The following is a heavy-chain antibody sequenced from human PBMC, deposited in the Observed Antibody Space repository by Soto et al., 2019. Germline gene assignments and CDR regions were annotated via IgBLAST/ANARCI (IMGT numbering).Heavy chain of an antibody. CDR1: GYTFTSYG. CDR2: ISAYNGNT. Sequence: GVSGKVSCKASGYTFTSYGVSWVRQAPGQGLEWMGWISAYNGNTNYAQKLQGRVTMTTDTSTSTAYMELRSLRSDDTAVYYCARGGYCSGGSCYYFDPWGQGTLVTVSS. D-gene: IGHD2-15*01. J-gene: IGHJ4*02. V-gene: IGHV1-18*01. CDR3: ARGGYCSGGSCYYFDP.